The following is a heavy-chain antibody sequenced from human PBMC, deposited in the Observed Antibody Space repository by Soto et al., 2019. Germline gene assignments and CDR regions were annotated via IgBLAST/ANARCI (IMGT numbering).Heavy chain of an antibody. CDR2: IRNKANSYAT. CDR1: GFTFSDSS. D-gene: IGHD2-15*01. J-gene: IGHJ4*02. V-gene: IGHV3-73*01. Sequence: GGSLRLSFAASGFTFSDSSVHWVRQSSGKGLGWVGRIRNKANSYATAYAASVRGRFTISRDDSKNTAFLQMNSLNTEDTAVYYCISHSPEDMIRTWGQGTLVTVSS. CDR3: ISHSPEDMIRT.